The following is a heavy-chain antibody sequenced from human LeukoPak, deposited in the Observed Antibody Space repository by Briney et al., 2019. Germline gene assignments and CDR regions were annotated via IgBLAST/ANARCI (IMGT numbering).Heavy chain of an antibody. CDR2: STHSGST. D-gene: IGHD2-2*01. Sequence: SETLSLTCAVYGGSFSGHYWTWIRQPPGKGLEWNGESTHSGSTNYNTSLKSRVTISVDTSMNQFSLRLTSVTAADTAVYHCARGRTGAAALDLWGTGTLVTVSS. CDR1: GGSFSGHY. J-gene: IGHJ5*02. V-gene: IGHV4-34*01. CDR3: ARGRTGAAALDL.